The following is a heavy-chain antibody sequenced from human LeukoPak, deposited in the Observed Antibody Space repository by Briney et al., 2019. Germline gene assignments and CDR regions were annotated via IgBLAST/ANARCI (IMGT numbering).Heavy chain of an antibody. D-gene: IGHD3-9*01. V-gene: IGHV5-51*01. Sequence: GESLKISCKGSGYSFTSYWIGWVRQMPGKGLEWMGIIYPGDSDTRYSPFFQGQVTISADKSITTAYLQWSSLRASDTAMYYCARHLTGYTDYFDYWGQGTLVTVSS. CDR1: GYSFTSYW. J-gene: IGHJ4*02. CDR3: ARHLTGYTDYFDY. CDR2: IYPGDSDT.